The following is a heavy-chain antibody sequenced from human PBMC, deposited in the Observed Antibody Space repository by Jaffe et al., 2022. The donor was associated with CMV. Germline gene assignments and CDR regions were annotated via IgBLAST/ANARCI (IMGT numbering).Heavy chain of an antibody. CDR2: IFPSDSDT. J-gene: IGHJ4*02. CDR1: GYIFPSSW. CDR3: ATGTSASWGGVFDH. Sequence: EVQLVQSGAEVKKPGESLKISCKGSGYIFPSSWIAWVRQMPGKGLEWMGIIFPSDSDTRYSPSFQGQVSFTVDTSVNTAYLQWRSLKVSDSAMYYCATGTSASWGGVFDHWGLGTLVTVSS. V-gene: IGHV5-51*01. D-gene: IGHD3-16*01.